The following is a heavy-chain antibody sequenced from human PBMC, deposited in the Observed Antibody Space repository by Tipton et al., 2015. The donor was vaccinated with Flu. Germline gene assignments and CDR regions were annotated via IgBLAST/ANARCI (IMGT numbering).Heavy chain of an antibody. CDR1: GGSINSGTYF. Sequence: TLSLTCTVSGGSINSGTYFWSWIRQPAGKTLEGIGRVYASGSTNYNPSLESRLTISIDTSKNQFSLKLTSVTAADTAVYYCARDRIRRENHTPTDYWGQGTLVTISP. V-gene: IGHV4-61*02. CDR3: ARDRIRRENHTPTDY. J-gene: IGHJ4*02. CDR2: VYASGST. D-gene: IGHD5-24*01.